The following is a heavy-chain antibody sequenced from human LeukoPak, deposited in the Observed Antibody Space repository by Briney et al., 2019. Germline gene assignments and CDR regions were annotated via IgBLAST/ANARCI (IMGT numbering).Heavy chain of an antibody. V-gene: IGHV3-48*03. D-gene: IGHD3-3*01. CDR3: ARGLEWLTRRHNWFDP. CDR2: ISSSGSTI. J-gene: IGHJ5*02. Sequence: PGGSLRLSCAASGFTFSSYEMNWVRQAPGKGLEWVSYISSSGSTIYYADSVKGRFTISRDNAKNSLYLQMNSLRAEDTAVYYCARGLEWLTRRHNWFDPWGQGTLVTVSS. CDR1: GFTFSSYE.